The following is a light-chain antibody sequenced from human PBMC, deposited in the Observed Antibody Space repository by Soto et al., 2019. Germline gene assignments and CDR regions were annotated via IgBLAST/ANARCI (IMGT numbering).Light chain of an antibody. CDR3: QQYNKWPLT. CDR1: QSVSGN. J-gene: IGKJ4*01. V-gene: IGKV3-15*01. CDR2: GAS. Sequence: EIVMTQSPATLSVSPGERATLSCRASQSVSGNLAWYEQKFGQAPRLLIYGASTRVTGIPARFSGSGSGTEFTLTISSLQSEDFAVYYCQQYNKWPLTFGGGTKVGIK.